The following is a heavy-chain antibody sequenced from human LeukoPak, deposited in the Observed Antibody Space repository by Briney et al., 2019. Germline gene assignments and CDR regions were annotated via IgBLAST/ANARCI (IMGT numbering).Heavy chain of an antibody. J-gene: IGHJ4*02. Sequence: GASVKVSCKASGYTFTSYDINWVRQPTGQGLEWMGWMNPNSGNTAYAQKFQGRVTMFRDTSISTAYMELSSLRSEDTAVYYCARLPKYSRPLDYWGQGTLVTVSS. CDR3: ARLPKYSRPLDY. V-gene: IGHV1-8*01. CDR2: MNPNSGNT. CDR1: GYTFTSYD. D-gene: IGHD6-6*01.